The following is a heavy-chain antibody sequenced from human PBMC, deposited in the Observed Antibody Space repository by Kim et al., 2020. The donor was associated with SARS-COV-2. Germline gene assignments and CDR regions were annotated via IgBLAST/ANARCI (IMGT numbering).Heavy chain of an antibody. Sequence: ADSVKGRFTISRDDAKNTLFLQMNSLIAEDTAVYYCARVFYNSGRTNAFDIWGQGTMVTVSS. V-gene: IGHV3-74*01. D-gene: IGHD3-10*01. J-gene: IGHJ3*02. CDR3: ARVFYNSGRTNAFDI.